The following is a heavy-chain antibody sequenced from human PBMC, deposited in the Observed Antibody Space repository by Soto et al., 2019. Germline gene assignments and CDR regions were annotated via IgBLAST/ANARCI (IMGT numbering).Heavy chain of an antibody. D-gene: IGHD4-17*01. V-gene: IGHV3-23*01. CDR3: AKEYYGDVWSLDC. Sequence: PGGFLRLSCATSGFIFSRYAMNWVRQSPGKGLEWVSVFSGSGGTTYYAGSVKGRFTISRDNSKNTLFLQMNSLRAEDPAVYYWAKEYYGDVWSLDCWGQGTLVTVSS. CDR2: FSGSGGTT. J-gene: IGHJ4*02. CDR1: GFIFSRYA.